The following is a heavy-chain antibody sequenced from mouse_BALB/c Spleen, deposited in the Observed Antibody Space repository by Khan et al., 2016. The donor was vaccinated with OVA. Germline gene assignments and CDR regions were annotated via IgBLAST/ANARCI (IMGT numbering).Heavy chain of an antibody. J-gene: IGHJ2*01. V-gene: IGHV1-7*01. CDR2: INPSSGYT. Sequence: QVQLKESGAELAKPGASVKMSCKASGYTFTSYWMHWVKQRPGQGLEWIGYINPSSGYTEYNQNFKDKATLTADKSSSTTYMQLSSLTSEDSAVYYCAGNRIGNWGQGTTLTVSA. CDR1: GYTFTSYW. CDR3: AGNRIGN. D-gene: IGHD2-14*01.